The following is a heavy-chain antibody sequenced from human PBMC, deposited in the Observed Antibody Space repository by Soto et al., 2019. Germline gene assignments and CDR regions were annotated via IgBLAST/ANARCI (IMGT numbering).Heavy chain of an antibody. V-gene: IGHV3-23*01. D-gene: IGHD2-15*01. Sequence: PGGSLRLSCAASGFTFSSYAMSWVRQAPGKGLEWVSAISGSGGSTYYADSVKGRFTISRDNSKNTLYLQMNSLRAEDTAVYYCAKDRSARYCSGGSCYGPDYYYYMDVWGKGTTVTVS. CDR3: AKDRSARYCSGGSCYGPDYYYYMDV. J-gene: IGHJ6*03. CDR1: GFTFSSYA. CDR2: ISGSGGST.